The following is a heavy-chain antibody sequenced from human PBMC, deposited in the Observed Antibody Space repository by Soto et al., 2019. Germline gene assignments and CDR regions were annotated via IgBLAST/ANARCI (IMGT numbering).Heavy chain of an antibody. CDR3: VREHLSQDAFDI. CDR2: IDTAGDT. Sequence: EVKLVESGGGLIQPGGSLRLSCAASGFSFSSYDMHWFRQRAGQGLEWVSAIDTAGDTYYPGSVKGRFTISRENAKNSLYLQMNTLRAEDSAMYYCVREHLSQDAFDIWGQGTLVIVSS. CDR1: GFSFSSYD. J-gene: IGHJ3*02. V-gene: IGHV3-13*01.